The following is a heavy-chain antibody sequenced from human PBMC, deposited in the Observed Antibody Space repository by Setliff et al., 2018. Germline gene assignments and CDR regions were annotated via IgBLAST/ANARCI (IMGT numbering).Heavy chain of an antibody. J-gene: IGHJ4*02. V-gene: IGHV3-48*03. Sequence: GSLRLSCAASGFIFSSYEMIWVRRAPGKGLESVSYISSSGTTIYNADSVKGRFTISRDNAKNSLFLQMNSLRAEDTAVYYCARDLHWGFDYWGLGTLVTVSS. CDR3: ARDLHWGFDY. D-gene: IGHD7-27*01. CDR1: GFIFSSYE. CDR2: ISSSGTTI.